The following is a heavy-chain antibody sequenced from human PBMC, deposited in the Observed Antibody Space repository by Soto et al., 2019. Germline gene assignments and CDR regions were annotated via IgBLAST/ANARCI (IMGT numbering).Heavy chain of an antibody. J-gene: IGHJ5*01. V-gene: IGHV3-73*01. D-gene: IGHD6-19*01. CDR2: IRSKPNNYAT. CDR3: IGWSQWLRYDS. CDR1: GFTFSASA. Sequence: GGSLRLSCAASGFTFSASAMHWVRQASGKGLEWVGRIRSKPNNYATAYGASVKGRFTIFRDDSKNTAYLQMNSLKIEDTAVYYCIGWSQWLRYDSWGHGILVTVSS.